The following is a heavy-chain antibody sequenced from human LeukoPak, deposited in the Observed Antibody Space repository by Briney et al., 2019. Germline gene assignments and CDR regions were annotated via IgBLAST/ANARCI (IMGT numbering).Heavy chain of an antibody. CDR1: GYSFTSYW. CDR2: IYPGDSDT. CDR3: ARHVRTHNTPPRY. V-gene: IGHV5-51*01. J-gene: IGHJ4*02. D-gene: IGHD1-14*01. Sequence: GESLKISCKGFGYSFTSYWIGWVRQMPGKGLEWMGIIYPGDSDTRYSPSFQGQVTISADKSISTAYLQWSSLKASDTAMYYCARHVRTHNTPPRYWGQGTLATVSS.